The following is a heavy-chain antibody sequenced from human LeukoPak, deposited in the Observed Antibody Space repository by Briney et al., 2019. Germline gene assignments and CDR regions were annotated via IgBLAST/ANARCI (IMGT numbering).Heavy chain of an antibody. V-gene: IGHV4-30-2*01. CDR3: ARGVWGNSGQ. D-gene: IGHD3-16*01. CDR1: GGSISSGGYY. CDR2: IYHSGST. J-gene: IGHJ4*02. Sequence: PSQTLSLTCTVSGGSISSGGYYWSWIRQPPGKGLEWIGYIYHSGSTYYNPSLKSRVTISVDKSKNQFFLELSSVTAADTAVYYCARGVWGNSGQWGQGTLVTVSS.